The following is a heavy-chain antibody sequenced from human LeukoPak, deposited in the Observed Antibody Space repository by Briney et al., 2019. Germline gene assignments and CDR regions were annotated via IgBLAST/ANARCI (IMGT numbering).Heavy chain of an antibody. D-gene: IGHD6-13*01. J-gene: IGHJ4*02. V-gene: IGHV3-9*01. CDR1: GFTFDDYA. Sequence: AGGSLRLSCAASGFTFDDYAMHWVRQAPGKGLEWVSGISWNSGSIGYADSVKGRFTISRDNAKNSLYLQMNSPRAEDTALYYCAKVDSSSWSYRRGAFDYWGQGTLVTVSS. CDR2: ISWNSGSI. CDR3: AKVDSSSWSYRRGAFDY.